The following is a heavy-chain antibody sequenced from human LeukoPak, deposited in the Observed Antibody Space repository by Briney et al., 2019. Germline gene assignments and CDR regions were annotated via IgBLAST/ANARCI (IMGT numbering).Heavy chain of an antibody. CDR2: ISAYNGNT. J-gene: IGHJ4*02. CDR1: GYTFTSYG. CDR3: ARVGYCSGGSCPRKHFDY. Sequence: ASVKVSCKASGYTFTSYGISWVRQAPGQGLEWMGWISAYNGNTNYAQKLQGRVTMTTDTSTSTAYMELRSLRSDDTAVYYCARVGYCSGGSCPRKHFDYWGQGTLVTVSS. D-gene: IGHD2-15*01. V-gene: IGHV1-18*01.